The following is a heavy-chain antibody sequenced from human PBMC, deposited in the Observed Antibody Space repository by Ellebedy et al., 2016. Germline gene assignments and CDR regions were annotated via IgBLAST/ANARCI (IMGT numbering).Heavy chain of an antibody. V-gene: IGHV3-7*01. CDR3: ARIYCGDGGCYYDY. D-gene: IGHD2-15*01. CDR2: INQDGSKK. CDR1: GFTFSMFW. Sequence: GESLKISCATSGFTFSMFWMSWVRQAPGKGLEWVANINQDGSKKYYADSVKGRFTISRDNAENSLYLQMNSLRAEDTAVYYCARIYCGDGGCYYDYWGQGTLVTVSS. J-gene: IGHJ4*02.